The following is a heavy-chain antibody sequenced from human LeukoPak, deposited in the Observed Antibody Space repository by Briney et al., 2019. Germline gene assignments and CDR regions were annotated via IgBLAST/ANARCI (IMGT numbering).Heavy chain of an antibody. V-gene: IGHV1-46*02. CDR2: INPSDGST. CDR1: GYTFNTYY. Sequence: GASVKVSCKASGYTFNTYYMYWVRQAPGQGLEWMGIINPSDGSTGYAQKFQGRVTMTRDTSTSIVYMELSSLRSEDTAVYYCARSLLGGSYYFDYWGQGTLVTVSS. D-gene: IGHD1-26*01. J-gene: IGHJ4*02. CDR3: ARSLLGGSYYFDY.